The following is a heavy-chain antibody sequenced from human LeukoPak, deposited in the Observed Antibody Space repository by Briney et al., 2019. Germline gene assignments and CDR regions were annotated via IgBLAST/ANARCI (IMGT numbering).Heavy chain of an antibody. J-gene: IGHJ3*01. Sequence: AGSLRLSCAASEFTFGSYWMTWVRQAPGKRLEWVANINRDGSKNHFVDSVKGRFTISRDNAKNFLYLQMNSLRAEDTAVYFCARDSSPYCGDDCYFDAFDLWGQGTMVTVSS. D-gene: IGHD2-21*02. CDR2: INRDGSKN. CDR3: ARDSSPYCGDDCYFDAFDL. CDR1: EFTFGSYW. V-gene: IGHV3-7*03.